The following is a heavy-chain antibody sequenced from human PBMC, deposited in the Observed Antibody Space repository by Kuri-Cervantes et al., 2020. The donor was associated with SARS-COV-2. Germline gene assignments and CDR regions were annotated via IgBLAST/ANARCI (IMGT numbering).Heavy chain of an antibody. J-gene: IGHJ4*02. CDR3: AKHVRIVGASGGDY. D-gene: IGHD1-26*01. V-gene: IGHV3-23*01. Sequence: GGSLRLSCAASGYTFSAYAMSWVRQAPGKGLEWVSSISDTGGRTDYADSVKGRFTISRDNSKNTLYLQVSGLRAEDSAVYYCAKHVRIVGASGGDYWGQGALVTVSS. CDR1: GYTFSAYA. CDR2: ISDTGGRT.